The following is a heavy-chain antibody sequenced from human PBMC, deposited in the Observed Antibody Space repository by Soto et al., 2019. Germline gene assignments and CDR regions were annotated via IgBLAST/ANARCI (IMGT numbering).Heavy chain of an antibody. CDR2: ISYDGSNK. D-gene: IGHD5-12*01. Sequence: QVQLVESGGGVVQPGRSLRLSCAASGFTFSSYGMHWVRQAPGKGLEWVAVISYDGSNKYYADSVKGRFTISRDNSKNPLYRKMNSRRAEDTAVFYCAGVATGPPGGKGPLVPVSS. V-gene: IGHV3-30*03. CDR1: GFTFSSYG. J-gene: IGHJ5*02. CDR3: AGVATGPP.